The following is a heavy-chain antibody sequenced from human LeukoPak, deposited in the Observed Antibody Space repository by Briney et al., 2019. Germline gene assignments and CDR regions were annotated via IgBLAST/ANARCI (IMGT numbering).Heavy chain of an antibody. CDR1: GISLSNYA. CDR3: AKRGVVIRGLLVIGYHQEAYHYDF. Sequence: GGSLRLSCVVSGISLSNYAMTWVRQAPGKGLEWVSYISERGGSTTYADSVKGRFTISRDTSLNTLYLQMNNLRAEDTAVYFCAKRGVVIRGLLVIGYHQEAYHYDFWGQGVMVTVSS. CDR2: ISERGGST. V-gene: IGHV3-23*01. D-gene: IGHD3-10*01. J-gene: IGHJ4*02.